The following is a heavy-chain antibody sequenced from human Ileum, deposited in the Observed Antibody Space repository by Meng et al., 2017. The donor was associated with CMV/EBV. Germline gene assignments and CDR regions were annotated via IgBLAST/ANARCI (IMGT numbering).Heavy chain of an antibody. D-gene: IGHD1-26*01. V-gene: IGHV1-45*02. Sequence: SVKVSCKASGYTFTYRYLHWVRQAPGQALEWMGWITPFNGNTNYAQKFQDRVTITRDRSMSTAYMELSSLRSEDTAVYYCASEVGAIVPEGMDVWGQGTTVTVSS. CDR3: ASEVGAIVPEGMDV. CDR1: GYTFTYRY. CDR2: ITPFNGNT. J-gene: IGHJ6*02.